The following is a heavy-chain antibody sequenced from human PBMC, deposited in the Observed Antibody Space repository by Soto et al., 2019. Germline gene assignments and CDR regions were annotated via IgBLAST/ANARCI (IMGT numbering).Heavy chain of an antibody. CDR3: ARCVGELLPEDYYMDV. J-gene: IGHJ6*03. CDR1: GYTFTSYG. D-gene: IGHD3-10*01. CDR2: ISAYNGNT. V-gene: IGHV1-18*01. Sequence: ASVKVSCKASGYTFTSYGISWVRQAPGQGLEWMGWISAYNGNTNYAQKLQGRVTMTTDTSTGTAYMELRSLRSDDTAVYYCARCVGELLPEDYYMDVWGKGTTVTVSS.